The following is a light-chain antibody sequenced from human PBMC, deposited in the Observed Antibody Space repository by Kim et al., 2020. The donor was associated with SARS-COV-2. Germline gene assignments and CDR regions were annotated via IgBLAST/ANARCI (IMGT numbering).Light chain of an antibody. J-gene: IGKJ4*01. Sequence: DIQMTQSPSSLSASVGDRVTITCQASQDISNYLNWFQQKPGKAPKHLIYDASNLETGVPPRFSGNGSGTDFTLTISSLQPEDVATYYCQQYDNLPITFGGGTKVDIK. CDR1: QDISNY. CDR2: DAS. V-gene: IGKV1-33*01. CDR3: QQYDNLPIT.